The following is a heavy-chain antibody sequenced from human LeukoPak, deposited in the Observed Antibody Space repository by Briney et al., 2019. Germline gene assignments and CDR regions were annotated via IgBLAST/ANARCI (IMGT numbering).Heavy chain of an antibody. D-gene: IGHD2-21*02. J-gene: IGHJ4*02. CDR1: GYTFTGYY. CDR2: INPNSGGT. V-gene: IGHV1-2*02. CDR3: ARIYCGGDCDTAFDY. Sequence: ASVKVSCKASGYTFTGYYMHWVRQAPGQGLEWMGWINPNSGGTNYAQKFQGRVTMTRDTSISTAYMELSRLRSDDTAVYYCARIYCGGDCDTAFDYWGQGTLVTVSS.